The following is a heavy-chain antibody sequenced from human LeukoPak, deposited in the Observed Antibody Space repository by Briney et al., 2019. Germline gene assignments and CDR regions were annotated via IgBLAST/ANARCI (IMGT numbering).Heavy chain of an antibody. J-gene: IGHJ4*02. D-gene: IGHD1-26*01. Sequence: SVKVSCKASGGTFSSYAITWVRQAPGQGLEWMGRIIPILGIANYAQKFQGRVTIIADKSTSTAYMELSSLRSEDTAVYYCARLPLEWVGARTLIDYWGQGTLVTVSS. CDR1: GGTFSSYA. CDR2: IIPILGIA. CDR3: ARLPLEWVGARTLIDY. V-gene: IGHV1-69*04.